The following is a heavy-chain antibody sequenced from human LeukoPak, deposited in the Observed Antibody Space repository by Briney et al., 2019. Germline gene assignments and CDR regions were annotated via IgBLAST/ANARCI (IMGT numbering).Heavy chain of an antibody. V-gene: IGHV3-7*01. Sequence: GGSRRPSCAPDGFSSTIFWTSWDRHAHENGLEWLANINPNGSAKYYVESVKGRVTISRDNARNSLYLEMNNLRAEDTAIYYCATSYDSSGNNWGQGTLVTVSS. CDR2: INPNGSAK. D-gene: IGHD3-22*01. J-gene: IGHJ4*02. CDR3: ATSYDSSGNN. CDR1: GFSSTIFW.